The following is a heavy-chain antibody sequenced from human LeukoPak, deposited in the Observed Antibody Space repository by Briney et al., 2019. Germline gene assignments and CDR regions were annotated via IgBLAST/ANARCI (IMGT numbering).Heavy chain of an antibody. CDR2: ISGSGGST. D-gene: IGHD3-3*01. Sequence: SGGSLRLSCAASGFTFSSYAMSWVRQAPGKGLEWVSAISGSGGSTYYADSVKGRFTISRDNSKNTLYLQMISLRAEDTAVYYCAKVTSSGYDFWSGYYTGGHYYYYMDVWGKGTTVTVSS. CDR3: AKVTSSGYDFWSGYYTGGHYYYYMDV. CDR1: GFTFSSYA. J-gene: IGHJ6*03. V-gene: IGHV3-23*01.